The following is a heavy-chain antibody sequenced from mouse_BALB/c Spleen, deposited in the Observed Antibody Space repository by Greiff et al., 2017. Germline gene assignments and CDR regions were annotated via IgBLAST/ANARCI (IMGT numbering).Heavy chain of an antibody. CDR3: ASFYYGGYFVV. V-gene: IGHV3-6*02. CDR2: ISYDGSN. CDR1: GYSITSGYY. Sequence: DVQLQESGPGLVKPSQSLSLTCSVTGYSITSGYYWNWIRQFPGNKLEWMGYISYDGSNNYNPSLKNRISITRDTSKNQFFLKLNSVTTEDTATYYCASFYYGGYFVVWGAGTTVTVSS. J-gene: IGHJ1*01. D-gene: IGHD1-1*01.